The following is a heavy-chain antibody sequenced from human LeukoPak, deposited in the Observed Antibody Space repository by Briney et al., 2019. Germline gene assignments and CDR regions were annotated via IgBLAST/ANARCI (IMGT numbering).Heavy chain of an antibody. CDR3: ARQIGLLWFGELFYYYYYGMDV. V-gene: IGHV4-34*01. CDR1: GGSFSGYY. Sequence: PSETLSLTCAVYGGSFSGYYWSWIRRPPGKGLEWIGEINHSGSTYYNPSLKSRVTISVDTSKNQFSLKLSSVTAADTAVYYCARQIGLLWFGELFYYYYYGMDVWGQGTTVTVSS. CDR2: INHSGST. D-gene: IGHD3-10*01. J-gene: IGHJ6*02.